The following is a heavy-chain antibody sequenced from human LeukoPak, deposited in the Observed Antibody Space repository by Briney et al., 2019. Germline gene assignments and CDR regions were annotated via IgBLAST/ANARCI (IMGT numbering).Heavy chain of an antibody. V-gene: IGHV4-4*07. CDR2: IYTSGST. CDR1: GGSISSYY. J-gene: IGHJ2*01. D-gene: IGHD6-19*01. CDR3: ARDHQSSGWSYWYFDL. Sequence: SETLSLTCTVSGGSISSYYWSWIQQPAGKGLEWIGRIYTSGSTNYNPSLKSRVTMSVDTSKNQFSLKLSSVTAADTAVYYCARDHQSSGWSYWYFDLWGRGTLVTVSS.